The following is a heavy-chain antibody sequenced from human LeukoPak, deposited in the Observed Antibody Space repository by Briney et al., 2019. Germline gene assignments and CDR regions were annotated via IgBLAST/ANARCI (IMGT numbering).Heavy chain of an antibody. CDR3: ARQRYSSSWYRTDAFDI. CDR1: GGSISSGDYY. CDR2: IYYSGST. D-gene: IGHD6-13*01. V-gene: IGHV4-30-4*01. J-gene: IGHJ3*02. Sequence: SETLSLTCTVSGGSISSGDYYWSWIRQPPGKGLEWIGYIYYSGSTYYNPSLKSRVTISVDTSKNQFSLKLSSVTAADTAVYYCARQRYSSSWYRTDAFDIWGQGTMVTVSS.